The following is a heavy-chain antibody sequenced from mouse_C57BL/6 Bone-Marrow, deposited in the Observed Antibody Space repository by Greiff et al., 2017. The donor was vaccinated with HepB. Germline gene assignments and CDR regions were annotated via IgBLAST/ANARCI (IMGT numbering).Heavy chain of an antibody. J-gene: IGHJ1*03. D-gene: IGHD1-1*01. CDR2: IYPGDGDT. CDR3: ARWGSSTYWYFDV. CDR1: GYTFTSYW. V-gene: IGHV1-55*01. Sequence: VQLQQPGAELVKPGASVKMSCKASGYTFTSYWITWVKQRPGQGLEWIGDIYPGDGDTNYNGKFKGKATLTADKSSSTAYMQLSSLTSEDSAVYFCARWGSSTYWYFDVWGTGTTVTVSS.